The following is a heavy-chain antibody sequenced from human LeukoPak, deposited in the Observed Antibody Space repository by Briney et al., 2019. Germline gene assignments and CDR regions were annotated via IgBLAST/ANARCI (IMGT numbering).Heavy chain of an antibody. CDR2: VYYSGST. CDR3: ARGHRSSSAYHCNAMDV. V-gene: IGHV4-31*03. D-gene: IGHD6-6*01. Sequence: SETLSLTCTVSGGSLRSSSHYWGWIRQSPERGLEWIGYVYYSGSTYYNPSLKSRVSISVDTSKNQLSLTLTSVTAADTAVYYCARGHRSSSAYHCNAMDVWGQGTTVTVSS. J-gene: IGHJ6*02. CDR1: GGSLRSSSHY.